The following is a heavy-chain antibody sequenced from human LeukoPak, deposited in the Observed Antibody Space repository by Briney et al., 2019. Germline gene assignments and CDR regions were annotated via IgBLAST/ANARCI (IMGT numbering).Heavy chain of an antibody. J-gene: IGHJ4*02. CDR2: IFSSGST. D-gene: IGHD3-22*01. Sequence: PSETLSLTCTVSGGSISGYYWSWIRQPPGKGLEWIGYIFSSGSTNYNPSLKSRVTISEDTSVNQSSLKLSSVTAADTAVYYCARHYYDRSDSYSFDYWGQGTLVTVSS. CDR3: ARHYYDRSDSYSFDY. CDR1: GGSISGYY. V-gene: IGHV4-59*08.